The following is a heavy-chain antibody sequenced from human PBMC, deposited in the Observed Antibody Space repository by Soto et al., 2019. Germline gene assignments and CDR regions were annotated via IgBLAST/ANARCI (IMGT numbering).Heavy chain of an antibody. J-gene: IGHJ4*02. CDR3: ARADTAMVDY. D-gene: IGHD5-18*01. V-gene: IGHV4-34*01. CDR2: INHSGST. Sequence: SETLSLTCAVYGGSFSGYYWSWIRQPPGKGLEWIGEINHSGSTNYNPSLKSRVTISVDTSKNQFSLKLSSVTAADTAVYYCARADTAMVDYWGQGTLVTVS. CDR1: GGSFSGYY.